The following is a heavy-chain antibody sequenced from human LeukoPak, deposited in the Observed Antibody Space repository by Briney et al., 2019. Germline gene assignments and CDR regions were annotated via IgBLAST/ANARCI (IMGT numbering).Heavy chain of an antibody. Sequence: ASVKVSCKASGYTFTSYGISWVRQAPGQGLEWMGWISAYNGNTNYAQRLQGRVTMTTDTSTSTAYMELRSLRSEDTAVYYCARGYCSSTSCLISWFDPWGQGTLVTVSS. V-gene: IGHV1-18*01. J-gene: IGHJ5*02. D-gene: IGHD2-2*01. CDR3: ARGYCSSTSCLISWFDP. CDR1: GYTFTSYG. CDR2: ISAYNGNT.